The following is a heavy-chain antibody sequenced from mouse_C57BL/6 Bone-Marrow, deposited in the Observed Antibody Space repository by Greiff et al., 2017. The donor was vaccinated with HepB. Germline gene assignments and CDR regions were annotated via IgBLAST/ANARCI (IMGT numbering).Heavy chain of an antibody. CDR2: ISNVAYSI. Sequence: EVQLVESGGGLVQPGGSLKLSCAASGFTFSDYGMAWVRQAPRKGPEWVAFISNVAYSIYYADTVTGRFTISRENAKNTLYLEMSSLRSEDTAMYYCARHYRGYFDVWGTGTTVTVSS. CDR1: GFTFSDYG. J-gene: IGHJ1*03. CDR3: ARHYRGYFDV. V-gene: IGHV5-15*01. D-gene: IGHD2-14*01.